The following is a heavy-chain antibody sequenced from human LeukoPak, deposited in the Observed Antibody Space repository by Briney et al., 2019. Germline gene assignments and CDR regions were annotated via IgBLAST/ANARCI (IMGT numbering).Heavy chain of an antibody. CDR3: ARDRPKLRFLEWYFLYYFDY. D-gene: IGHD3-3*01. J-gene: IGHJ4*02. CDR1: GGSFSGYY. Sequence: SETLSLTCAVYGGSFSGYYWSWIRQPPGKGLEWIGEINHSGSTNYNPSLKSRVTISVDTSKNQFSLKLSSVTAADTAVYYCARDRPKLRFLEWYFLYYFDYWGQGTLVTVSS. V-gene: IGHV4-34*01. CDR2: INHSGST.